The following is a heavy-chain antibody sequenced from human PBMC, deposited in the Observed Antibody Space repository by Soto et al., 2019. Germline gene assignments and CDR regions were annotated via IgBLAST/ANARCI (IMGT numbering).Heavy chain of an antibody. CDR3: ARGAGGYYYMDV. CDR1: GFTCNTYW. Sequence: EVQLVESGGGLVQPGGSLRLSCATSGFTCNTYWMHWVRQAPGKGLVWVSRIYSDGSRTSYADSVKGRFTISRDNAKNTLYLQMDSLSPEDTAVYYCARGAGGYYYMDVWGKGTTVTVSS. D-gene: IGHD3-10*01. J-gene: IGHJ6*03. V-gene: IGHV3-74*01. CDR2: IYSDGSRT.